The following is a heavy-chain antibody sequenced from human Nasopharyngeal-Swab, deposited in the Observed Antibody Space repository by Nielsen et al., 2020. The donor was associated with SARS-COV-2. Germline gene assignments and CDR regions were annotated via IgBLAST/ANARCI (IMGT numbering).Heavy chain of an antibody. Sequence: ASVKVSCKASGYTFTSYYMHWVRQAPGQGLEWMGWISAYNGNTNYAQKLQGRVTMTTDTSTSTAYMELRSLRSDDTAVYYCARDQISRGTSNFDYWGQGTLVTVSS. CDR2: ISAYNGNT. CDR1: GYTFTSYY. CDR3: ARDQISRGTSNFDY. D-gene: IGHD4-23*01. J-gene: IGHJ4*02. V-gene: IGHV1-18*04.